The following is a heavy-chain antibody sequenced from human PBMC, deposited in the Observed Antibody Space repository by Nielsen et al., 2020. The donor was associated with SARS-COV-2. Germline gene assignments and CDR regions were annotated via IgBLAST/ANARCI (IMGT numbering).Heavy chain of an antibody. D-gene: IGHD3-16*01. Sequence: GSLRLSCAASGFTVSNYYMSWVRQAPGKGLEWVSLIHYGGNTYYADSVKGRFTISRDNSNNTLYLQMNSLRAEDTAVYYCARRSGGSYETWGQGTLVTVSS. CDR3: ARRSGGSYET. CDR1: GFTVSNYY. V-gene: IGHV3-53*01. CDR2: IHYGGNT. J-gene: IGHJ5*02.